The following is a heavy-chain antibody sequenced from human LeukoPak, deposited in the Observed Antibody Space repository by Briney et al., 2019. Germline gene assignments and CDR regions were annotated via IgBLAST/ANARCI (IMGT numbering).Heavy chain of an antibody. V-gene: IGHV3-30*04. J-gene: IGHJ4*02. CDR1: GFTFSSYA. CDR3: AREGQQLAPPFDY. Sequence: GGSLRLSCAASGFTFSSYAMRWVRQAPGKGLEWVAVISYDGSNKYYADSVKGRFTISRDNSKNTLYLQMNSLRAEDTAVYYCAREGQQLAPPFDYWGQGTLVTVSS. CDR2: ISYDGSNK. D-gene: IGHD6-13*01.